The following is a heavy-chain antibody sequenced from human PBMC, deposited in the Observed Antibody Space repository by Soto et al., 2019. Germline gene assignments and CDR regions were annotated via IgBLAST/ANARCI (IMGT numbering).Heavy chain of an antibody. Sequence: PSETLSLTCAVYGGSFSGYYWSWIRQPPGKGLEWIGEINHSGSTNYNPSLKSRVTISVDTSKNQFSLKLSSVTAADTAVYYCARFDGGYSVPYFDYWGQGTLVTVSS. J-gene: IGHJ4*02. D-gene: IGHD2-15*01. CDR2: INHSGST. V-gene: IGHV4-34*01. CDR3: ARFDGGYSVPYFDY. CDR1: GGSFSGYY.